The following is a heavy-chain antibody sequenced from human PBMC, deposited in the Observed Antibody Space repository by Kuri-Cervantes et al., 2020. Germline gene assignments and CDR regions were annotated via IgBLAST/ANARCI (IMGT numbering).Heavy chain of an antibody. CDR3: ARDRGPYSSSWYGRVPGWFDP. CDR1: GGTFSSYA. D-gene: IGHD6-13*01. V-gene: IGHV1-69*13. Sequence: SVKVSCKASGGTFSSYAISWVRQAPGQGLEWMGGIIPIFGTANYAQKFQGRVTITADESTSTAYMELSSLRSEDTAVYYCARDRGPYSSSWYGRVPGWFDPWGQGTLVTVSS. J-gene: IGHJ5*02. CDR2: IIPIFGTA.